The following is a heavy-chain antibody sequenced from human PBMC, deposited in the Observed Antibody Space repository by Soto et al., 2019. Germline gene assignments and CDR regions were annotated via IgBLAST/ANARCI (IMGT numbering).Heavy chain of an antibody. V-gene: IGHV3-23*01. CDR2: LISSGESP. CDR3: AKDLHGSGWSFDQ. J-gene: IGHJ4*02. D-gene: IGHD6-19*01. Sequence: GGSLRLSCSASGFTFSTRAMAWVRQAPGKGLEWVSALISSGESPDYADSVKGRFTISRDNSKNTLYLQMNSLRADDTAVYYCAKDLHGSGWSFDQWGQGTVVTVSS. CDR1: GFTFSTRA.